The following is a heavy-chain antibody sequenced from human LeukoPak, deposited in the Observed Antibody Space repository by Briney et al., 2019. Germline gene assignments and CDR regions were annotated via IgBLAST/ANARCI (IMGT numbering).Heavy chain of an antibody. Sequence: PGRSLRLSCAASGFTFNTYAMHWVRQAPGKGLEWVGFIRGKAYGGTTEYAASVKGRFTISRDDSKSIAYLQMNSLKTEDSAVYYCSRDESMFDYWGQGTLVTVSS. V-gene: IGHV3-49*04. CDR2: IRGKAYGGTT. D-gene: IGHD2/OR15-2a*01. CDR1: GFTFNTYA. CDR3: SRDESMFDY. J-gene: IGHJ4*02.